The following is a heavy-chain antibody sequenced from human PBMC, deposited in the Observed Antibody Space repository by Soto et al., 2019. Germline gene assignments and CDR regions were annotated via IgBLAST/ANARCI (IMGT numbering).Heavy chain of an antibody. D-gene: IGHD6-19*01. J-gene: IGHJ6*02. CDR2: MNPNSGNT. CDR1: GYTFTSYD. V-gene: IGHV1-8*01. CDR3: ARGVSSYSSGWYSGSSYYGMDV. Sequence: ASVKVSCKASGYTFTSYDINWVRQATGQGLEWMGWMNPNSGNTGYAQKFQGRVTMTRNTSISTAYMELSRLRSEETAVYYCARGVSSYSSGWYSGSSYYGMDVWGQGAMVTVSS.